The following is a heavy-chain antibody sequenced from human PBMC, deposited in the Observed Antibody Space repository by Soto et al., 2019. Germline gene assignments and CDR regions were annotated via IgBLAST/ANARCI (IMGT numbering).Heavy chain of an antibody. Sequence: PGGSLRLSCAASGFRFSTYSMNWVRQAPGKGLEWVSSVTASSSYIYYADSVKGRFTLSRDNAKNSLYLQMSSLRAEDAAVYYCARGFTAQLDYWGQGTLVTVSS. CDR1: GFRFSTYS. V-gene: IGHV3-21*01. CDR3: ARGFTAQLDY. D-gene: IGHD5-18*01. CDR2: VTASSSYI. J-gene: IGHJ4*02.